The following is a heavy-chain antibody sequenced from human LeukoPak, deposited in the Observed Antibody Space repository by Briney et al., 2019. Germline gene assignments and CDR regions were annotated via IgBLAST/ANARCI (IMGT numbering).Heavy chain of an antibody. CDR3: ARDIVVVPAASRDAFDI. CDR1: GGSISSGDYY. V-gene: IGHV4-30-4*01. CDR2: IYYSGST. J-gene: IGHJ3*02. Sequence: PSQTLSLTCTVSGGSISSGDYYWSWIRQPPGKGLEWIRYIYYSGSTYYNPSLKSRVTISVDTSKNQFSLKLSSVTAADTAVYYCARDIVVVPAASRDAFDIWGQGTMVTVSS. D-gene: IGHD2-2*01.